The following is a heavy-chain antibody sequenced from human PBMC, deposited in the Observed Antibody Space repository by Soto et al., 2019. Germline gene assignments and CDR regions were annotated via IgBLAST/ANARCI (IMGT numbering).Heavy chain of an antibody. V-gene: IGHV4-39*01. CDR1: GGSISSSSYY. J-gene: IGHJ5*02. CDR2: IYYSGST. Sequence: LSLTCTVSGGSISSSSYYWGWIRQPPGKGLEWIGSIYYSGSTYYNPSLKSRVTISVDTSKNQFSLKLSSVTAADTAVYYCARQSEAMVQSGWFDPWGQATLLTVSS. D-gene: IGHD5-18*01. CDR3: ARQSEAMVQSGWFDP.